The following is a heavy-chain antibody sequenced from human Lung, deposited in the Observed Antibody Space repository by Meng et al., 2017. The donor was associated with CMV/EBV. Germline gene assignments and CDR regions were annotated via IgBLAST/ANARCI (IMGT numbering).Heavy chain of an antibody. D-gene: IGHD4-17*01. CDR2: INSGGSST. CDR3: ARGEYGDYDSIDY. J-gene: IGHJ4*02. CDR1: GFTFSPFW. Sequence: ASGFTFSPFWIHWVRQAPGKGLVWVSRINSGGSSTDYADSVKGRFTISRDNAKNTLYLQMNSLRAEDTAVYYCARGEYGDYDSIDYWGQGTLVTVSS. V-gene: IGHV3-74*01.